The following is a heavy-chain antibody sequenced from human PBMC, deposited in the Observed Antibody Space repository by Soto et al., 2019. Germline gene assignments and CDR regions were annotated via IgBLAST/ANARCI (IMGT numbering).Heavy chain of an antibody. CDR3: ASRPSGSGFDP. Sequence: QLQLQESGSGLVKPSQTLSLTCAVSGGSISSGGYSWIWIRQPPGKGLEWIGYIYHSVSTYYSPSHKSRVTISVDRSKNQSSLKLSSVTAADTAVYYCASRPSGSGFDPWGQGTLVTVSS. CDR2: IYHSVST. D-gene: IGHD1-26*01. CDR1: GGSISSGGYS. J-gene: IGHJ5*02. V-gene: IGHV4-30-2*01.